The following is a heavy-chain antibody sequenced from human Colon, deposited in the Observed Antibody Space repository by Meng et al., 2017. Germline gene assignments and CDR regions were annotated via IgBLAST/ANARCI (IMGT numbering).Heavy chain of an antibody. V-gene: IGHV4-4*02. J-gene: IGHJ4*02. CDR2: IYDYGRT. D-gene: IGHD1-14*01. CDR1: GGPFTSGNF. Sequence: QGQLQESGPGLVKPSGTLSLTWTVSGGPFTSGNFWGWVRQTPGKGLEWIGEIYDYGRTNYNPSLMSRVTISIDKSKSQFSLDLSSVIAADTAVYYCCGGIAGTGRPLYFDYWGQGTLVTVSS. CDR3: CGGIAGTGRPLYFDY.